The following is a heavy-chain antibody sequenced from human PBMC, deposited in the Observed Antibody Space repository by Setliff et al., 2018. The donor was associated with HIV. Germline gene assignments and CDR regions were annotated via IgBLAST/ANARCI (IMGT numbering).Heavy chain of an antibody. J-gene: IGHJ3*02. D-gene: IGHD3-16*01. V-gene: IGHV4-38-2*02. CDR1: GYSISSGYY. CDR3: ARRTIWGDAFDI. Sequence: SETLSLTCTVSGYSISSGYYWGWIRQPPGKGLEWIGSIYHSGSTYYNPSLKSRVTISLDTSKNQFSLRLSSVTAADTAIYYCARRTIWGDAFDIWGQGTMVTVSS. CDR2: IYHSGST.